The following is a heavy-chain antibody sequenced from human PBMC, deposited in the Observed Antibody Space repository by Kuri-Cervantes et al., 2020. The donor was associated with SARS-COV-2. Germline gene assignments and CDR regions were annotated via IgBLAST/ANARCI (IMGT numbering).Heavy chain of an antibody. CDR2: IIPIFGIA. J-gene: IGHJ6*02. V-gene: IGHV1-69*04. Sequence: SVKVSCKASGGTFSSYAISWVRQAPGQGLEWMGRIIPIFGIANYAQKFQGRVTITADKSTSTAYMELSSLRSEDTAVYHCAIRVPKSRDSSGYYPDYYYYGMDVWGQGTTVTVSS. CDR1: GGTFSSYA. D-gene: IGHD3-22*01. CDR3: AIRVPKSRDSSGYYPDYYYYGMDV.